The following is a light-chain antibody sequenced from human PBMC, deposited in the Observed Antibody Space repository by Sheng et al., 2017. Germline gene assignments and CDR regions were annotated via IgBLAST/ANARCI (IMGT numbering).Light chain of an antibody. Sequence: IQMTQSPSSLSASVGDRVTITCRASQGIRTNLGWYQQKPGKAPKLLIYKASSLESGVPSRFSGSGSGTEFTLTISSLQPDDFATYYCQHYNSYPYTFGQGTKLEIK. CDR3: QHYNSYPYT. V-gene: IGKV1-17*01. J-gene: IGKJ2*01. CDR2: KAS. CDR1: QGIRTN.